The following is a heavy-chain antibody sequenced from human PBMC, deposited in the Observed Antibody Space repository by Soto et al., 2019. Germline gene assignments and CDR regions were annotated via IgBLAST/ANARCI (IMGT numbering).Heavy chain of an antibody. CDR2: IYFNGNT. D-gene: IGHD3-16*01. V-gene: IGHV4-59*01. J-gene: IGHJ4*02. CDR1: ADSFSKYY. Sequence: SLTCSVSADSFSKYYWTWIRQPPVEGLEWIGYIYFNGNTNYNPSLKGRVTISIDTSKKQFSLNLSSVTAADTAVYYCASVTFGGVVLAHWGQGTLVTVYS. CDR3: ASVTFGGVVLAH.